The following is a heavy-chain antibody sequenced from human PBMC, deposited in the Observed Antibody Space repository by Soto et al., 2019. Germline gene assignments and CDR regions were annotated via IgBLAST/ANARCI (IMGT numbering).Heavy chain of an antibody. CDR1: GFSLTTGGMC. CDR2: IDWDDDK. J-gene: IGHJ4*02. Sequence: SGPTLVNPTQTLTLTCTFSGFSLTTGGMCVAWIRQPPGKALEWLALIDWDDDKNYSTSLKTRLTISKDTSKNQVVLTMTNMEPVDTATYYCARVPGYYDSSGFIGFDSWGQGTLVTVSS. V-gene: IGHV2-70*01. CDR3: ARVPGYYDSSGFIGFDS. D-gene: IGHD3-22*01.